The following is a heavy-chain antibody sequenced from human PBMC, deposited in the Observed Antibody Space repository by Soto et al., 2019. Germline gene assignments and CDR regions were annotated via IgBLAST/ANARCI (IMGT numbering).Heavy chain of an antibody. D-gene: IGHD4-4*01. CDR2: ISDDNGDT. V-gene: IGHV1-18*01. Sequence: ASVKVSCKASGYTFISYGITWVRQAPGQGLEWMGWISDDNGDTNYAEKLQGRVTMTTDTSTGTAYMELRSLRSDDTAVYYCAREVHSNEPGNNWFDPWGQGTLVTVSS. CDR1: GYTFISYG. CDR3: AREVHSNEPGNNWFDP. J-gene: IGHJ5*02.